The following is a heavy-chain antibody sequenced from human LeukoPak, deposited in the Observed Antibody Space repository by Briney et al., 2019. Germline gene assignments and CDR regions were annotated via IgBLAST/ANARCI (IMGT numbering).Heavy chain of an antibody. D-gene: IGHD6-19*01. J-gene: IGHJ6*02. Sequence: GGSLRLSCAASGFTFSSYSMNRVRQAPGKGLEWVSSISSSSSYIYYADSVKGRFTISRDNAKNSLYLQMNSLRAEDTAVYYCARDRRSAQWLAPFPYYYGMDVWGQGTTVTVSS. CDR1: GFTFSSYS. V-gene: IGHV3-21*01. CDR3: ARDRRSAQWLAPFPYYYGMDV. CDR2: ISSSSSYI.